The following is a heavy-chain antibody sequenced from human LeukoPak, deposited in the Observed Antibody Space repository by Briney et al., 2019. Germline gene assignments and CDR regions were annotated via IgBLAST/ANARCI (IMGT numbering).Heavy chain of an antibody. J-gene: IGHJ4*02. CDR2: ISAGCGST. D-gene: IGHD3-16*01. Sequence: GGSLRLSCAAPGFTFNSYAISWVCQAPGKGLEWVSGISAGCGSTYYADSVKGRFTISRDNSKNTLYLQMNSLRPEDMAVYSSAKAMGDFYQAFPYWGQRNLVTVSS. CDR1: GFTFNSYA. CDR3: AKAMGDFYQAFPY. V-gene: IGHV3-23*01.